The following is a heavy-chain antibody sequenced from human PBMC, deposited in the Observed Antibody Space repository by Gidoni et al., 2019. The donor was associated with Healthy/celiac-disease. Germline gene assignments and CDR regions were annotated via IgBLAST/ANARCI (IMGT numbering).Heavy chain of an antibody. V-gene: IGHV3-9*01. CDR2: ISWNSGSI. CDR1: GFTFDDYA. J-gene: IGHJ2*01. Sequence: EVQLVESGGGVVQPGRSLRLSCAASGFTFDDYAMHWVRQAPGKGLEWVSGISWNSGSIGYADSVKGRFTISRDNAKNSLYLQMNSLRAEDTALYYCAKDRGDYGDYWYFDLWGRGTLVTVSS. CDR3: AKDRGDYGDYWYFDL. D-gene: IGHD4-17*01.